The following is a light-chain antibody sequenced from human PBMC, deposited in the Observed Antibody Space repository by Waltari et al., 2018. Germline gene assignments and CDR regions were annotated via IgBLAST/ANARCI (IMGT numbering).Light chain of an antibody. Sequence: DIQMTQSPSSLSASVGDRVTITCRASQTISNYLNWYQQKPGKAPKLLIYTTSTLQSGVPSRFSGSGSGTDFTLTISSLQPDDFATYYCQQYDAYSRTFGQGTKVEVK. V-gene: IGKV1-39*01. J-gene: IGKJ1*01. CDR3: QQYDAYSRT. CDR2: TTS. CDR1: QTISNY.